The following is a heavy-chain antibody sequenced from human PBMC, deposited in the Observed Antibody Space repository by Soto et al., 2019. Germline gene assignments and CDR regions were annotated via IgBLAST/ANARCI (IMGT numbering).Heavy chain of an antibody. CDR3: AKDGLLRYFDWLPYYFDY. V-gene: IGHV3-23*01. Sequence: EVQLLESGGGLVQPGGSLRLSCAASVFTFSSYAMSWVRQAPGKGLEWVSAISGSGGSTYYADSVKGRFTISRDNSKNTLYLQMNSLRAEDTAVYYCAKDGLLRYFDWLPYYFDYWGQGTLVTVSS. CDR1: VFTFSSYA. D-gene: IGHD3-9*01. CDR2: ISGSGGST. J-gene: IGHJ4*02.